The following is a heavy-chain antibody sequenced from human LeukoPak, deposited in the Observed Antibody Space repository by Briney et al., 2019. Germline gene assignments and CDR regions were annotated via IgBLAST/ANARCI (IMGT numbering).Heavy chain of an antibody. CDR2: IKEDGSEK. J-gene: IGHJ3*02. D-gene: IGHD2/OR15-2a*01. CDR1: GFTFSSYW. CDR3: ARDRLYDAFDI. Sequence: GGSLRLSCAASGFTFSSYWMSWVRQAPGKGREWVANIKEDGSEKYYVDSVKGRFTISRDNAKNSLYLQMNSLRAEDTAVYYCARDRLYDAFDIWGQGTMVTVSS. V-gene: IGHV3-7*01.